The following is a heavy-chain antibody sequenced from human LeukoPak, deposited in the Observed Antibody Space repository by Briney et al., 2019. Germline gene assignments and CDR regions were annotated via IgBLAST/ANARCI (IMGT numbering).Heavy chain of an antibody. J-gene: IGHJ4*02. D-gene: IGHD6-19*01. V-gene: IGHV4-38-2*02. CDR1: GYSISSGYY. CDR2: IYHSGST. CDR3: ARALTGWPIDY. Sequence: SETLSLTCTVSGYSISSGYYWGWIRQPPGKGLEWIGSIYHSGSTYYNPSLKSRVTISVDTSKNQFSLKLSSVTAADTAVYYCARALTGWPIDYWGQGTLVTVSS.